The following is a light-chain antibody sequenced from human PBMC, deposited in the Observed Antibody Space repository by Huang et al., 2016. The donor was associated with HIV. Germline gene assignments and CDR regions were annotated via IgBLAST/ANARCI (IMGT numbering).Light chain of an antibody. Sequence: IVMTQTPATLPVSPGGRATLSCRASQSVGGNMAWYQQKPGQAPRLITYWSTTRAAGVPARFIGSGSGTDFTLTIYNLQSEYFAVYYCQQYNNWHLTFGGGTTV. CDR2: WST. CDR3: QQYNNWHLT. CDR1: QSVGGN. V-gene: IGKV3-15*01. J-gene: IGKJ4*01.